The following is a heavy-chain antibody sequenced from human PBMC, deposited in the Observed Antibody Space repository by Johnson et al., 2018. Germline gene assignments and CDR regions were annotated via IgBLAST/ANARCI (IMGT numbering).Heavy chain of an antibody. D-gene: IGHD3-22*01. CDR3: AKDARDGSGYFARGGFDI. CDR1: GFTFDDYA. J-gene: IGHJ3*02. V-gene: IGHV3-9*01. CDR2: ISWNSANI. Sequence: VQLVQSGGGLVQPGRSLRLSCAASGFTFDDYAMHWVRQAPGKGLEWVSGISWNSANIRYANSVKGRCTISRNNATNSLLLQMNSLRAEDTALYYCAKDARDGSGYFARGGFDIWGQGTMVTVSS.